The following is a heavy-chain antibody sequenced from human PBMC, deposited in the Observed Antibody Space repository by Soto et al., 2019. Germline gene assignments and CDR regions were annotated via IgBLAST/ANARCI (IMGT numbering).Heavy chain of an antibody. CDR3: ARARDPNYAPYYYYYMDV. Sequence: QVQLVQSGAEVKKPGASVKVSCKASGYTFTSYGISWVRQAPGQGLEWMGWISAYNGNTNYAQKLQGRVTMTTDTSTSTAYMELRSLRSDDTAVYYCARARDPNYAPYYYYYMDVWGKGTTVTVSS. V-gene: IGHV1-18*01. CDR2: ISAYNGNT. D-gene: IGHD1-7*01. CDR1: GYTFTSYG. J-gene: IGHJ6*03.